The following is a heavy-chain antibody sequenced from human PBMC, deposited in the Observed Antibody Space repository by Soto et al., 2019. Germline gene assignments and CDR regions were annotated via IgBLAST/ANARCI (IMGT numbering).Heavy chain of an antibody. CDR2: ISSTTNYI. V-gene: IGHV3-21*01. CDR3: ARESEDLTSNFDY. Sequence: GGSLRLSCAASGFTFTIYSMNWVRQAPGKGLEWVSSISSTTNYIYYADSMKGRFTVSRDNAKNSVYLEMNSLSAEDTALYYCARESEDLTSNFDYWGQGTLVTVSS. J-gene: IGHJ4*02. CDR1: GFTFTIYS.